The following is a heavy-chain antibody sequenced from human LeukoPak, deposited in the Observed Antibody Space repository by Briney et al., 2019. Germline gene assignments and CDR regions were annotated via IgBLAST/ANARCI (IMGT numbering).Heavy chain of an antibody. J-gene: IGHJ4*02. CDR2: IYHSGST. D-gene: IGHD6-19*01. CDR3: ARIDGYSSGLTYFDY. CDR1: GGSISSSNW. Sequence: SETLSLTCAVSGGSISSSNWWSWVRQPPGKGLEWIGEIYHSGSTNYNPSLKSRVTISVDKSMNQFSLKLSSVTAADTAVYYCARIDGYSSGLTYFDYWGQGTLVTVSS. V-gene: IGHV4-4*02.